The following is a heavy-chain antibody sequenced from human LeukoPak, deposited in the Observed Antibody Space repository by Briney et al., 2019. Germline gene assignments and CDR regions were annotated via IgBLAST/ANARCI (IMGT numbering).Heavy chain of an antibody. D-gene: IGHD1-7*01. Sequence: SETLSLTCTVSGGSISSSSYYWGWIRQPPGKGLEWIGSIYYSGSTYYNPSLKSRVTISVDTSKNQFSLKLSSVTAADTAVYYCASGTMVDYWGQGTLDTVSS. CDR3: ASGTMVDY. CDR1: GGSISSSSYY. J-gene: IGHJ4*02. CDR2: IYYSGST. V-gene: IGHV4-39*07.